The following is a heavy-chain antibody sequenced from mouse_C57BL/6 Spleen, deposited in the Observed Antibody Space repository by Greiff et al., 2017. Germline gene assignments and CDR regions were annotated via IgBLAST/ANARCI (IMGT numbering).Heavy chain of an antibody. CDR3: ARPNSPDEGFDD. J-gene: IGHJ2*01. CDR1: GYSFTGYY. Sequence: VQLKESGPELVKPGASVKISCKASGYSFTGYYMNWVKQSPEKSLEWIGEINPSTGGTTYNQKFKAKATLTVDKSSSTAYMQLKSLTSEDSAVYYCARPNSPDEGFDDWGQGTTLTVSS. CDR2: INPSTGGT. V-gene: IGHV1-42*01.